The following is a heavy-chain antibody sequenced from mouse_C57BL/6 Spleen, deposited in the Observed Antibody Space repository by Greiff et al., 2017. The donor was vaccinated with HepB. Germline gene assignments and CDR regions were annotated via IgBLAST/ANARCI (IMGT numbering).Heavy chain of an antibody. CDR1: GYSFTGYY. D-gene: IGHD2-5*01. CDR2: INPSTGGT. V-gene: IGHV1-42*01. J-gene: IGHJ1*03. CDR3: ARPYSNYGGYFDV. Sequence: EVQLVESGPELVKPGASVKISCKASGYSFTGYYMNWVKQSPEKSLEWIGEINPSTGGTTYNQKFKAKATLTVDKSSSTAYMQLKSLTSEDSAVYYCARPYSNYGGYFDVWGTGTTVTVSS.